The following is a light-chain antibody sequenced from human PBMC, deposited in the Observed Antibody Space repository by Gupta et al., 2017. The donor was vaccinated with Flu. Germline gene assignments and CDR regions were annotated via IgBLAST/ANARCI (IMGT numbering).Light chain of an antibody. J-gene: IGKJ5*01. CDR1: QSVINY. V-gene: IGKV3-15*01. Sequence: IVMTQSPATLSMSPGERATRACRASQSVINYLAWYQHKPGQAPRLLIYGASTRATGIPARFSGSGSGTEFTLTISSLQSEDFAVYYCQHDYNCARTFGQGTRLEMK. CDR2: GAS. CDR3: QHDYNCART.